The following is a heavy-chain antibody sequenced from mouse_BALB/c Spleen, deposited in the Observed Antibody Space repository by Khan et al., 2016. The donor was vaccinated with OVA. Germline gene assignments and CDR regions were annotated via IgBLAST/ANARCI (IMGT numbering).Heavy chain of an antibody. CDR1: GYTFTDYY. CDR3: ARMDTTSLDY. J-gene: IGHJ2*01. V-gene: IGHV1-81*01. D-gene: IGHD2-3*01. Sequence: QVQLQQSGTELTRPGASVKLSCKASGYTFTDYYITWVKQRTGQGLERIGEIYPGSGNTYYNEKFKGKATLTADKSSNTAYMQLSSLTSEDSAVYFCARMDTTSLDYWGQGTTLTVSS. CDR2: IYPGSGNT.